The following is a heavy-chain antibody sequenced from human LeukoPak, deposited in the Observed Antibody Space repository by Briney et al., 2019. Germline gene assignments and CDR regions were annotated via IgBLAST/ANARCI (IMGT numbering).Heavy chain of an antibody. CDR1: GFTLGNHW. J-gene: IGHJ4*02. D-gene: IGHD1-26*01. CDR3: ASSGNYRFDY. Sequence: GGSLRLSCAASGFTLGNHWMTWVRQVPGRGPEWVANVNRDGSETYYLDSVKGRFTISKDNAKNSLYLQMNSLRDEDTAVYYCASSGNYRFDYWGQGTLVTVSS. CDR2: VNRDGSET. V-gene: IGHV3-7*01.